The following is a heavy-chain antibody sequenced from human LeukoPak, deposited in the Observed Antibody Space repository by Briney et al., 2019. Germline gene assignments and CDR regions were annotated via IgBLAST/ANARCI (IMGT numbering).Heavy chain of an antibody. CDR3: ARGLKWLDSAYFDY. V-gene: IGHV4-34*01. D-gene: IGHD3-22*01. Sequence: SETLSLTCAVYGGSFSGYYWSWIRQPPGKGLEWIGEINHSGSTNYNPFLKSRVTISVDTSKNQFSLKLSSVTAADTAVYYCARGLKWLDSAYFDYWGQGTLVTVSS. J-gene: IGHJ4*02. CDR2: INHSGST. CDR1: GGSFSGYY.